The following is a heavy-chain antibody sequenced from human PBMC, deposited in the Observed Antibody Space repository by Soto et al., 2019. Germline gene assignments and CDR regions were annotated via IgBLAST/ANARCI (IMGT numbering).Heavy chain of an antibody. J-gene: IGHJ3*02. V-gene: IGHV4-34*01. Sequence: SETLSLTCAAYGGTLSGYYWSCVRQPPGKGLEWIGEIHSSGSTNYKPSLPSGVIISVGTSKNQFSLKLSSVTAADTAVYYCARAGFYGPFDAFDIWGQGTMVTVSS. CDR2: IHSSGST. CDR1: GGTLSGYY. D-gene: IGHD3-3*01. CDR3: ARAGFYGPFDAFDI.